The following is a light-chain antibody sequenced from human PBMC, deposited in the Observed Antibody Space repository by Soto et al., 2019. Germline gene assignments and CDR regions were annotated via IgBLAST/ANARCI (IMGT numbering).Light chain of an antibody. J-gene: IGKJ5*01. CDR1: QTVPSR. CDR2: GAS. CDR3: QQYKSWPPIT. Sequence: EIVLTQSPATLPVSPGEGVTLYCRASQTVPSRIAWYQQKPGQAPRLLIYGASTRATGVPDRFSGTGSGTEFTLTISSLKSEDYGVYYCQQYKSWPPITFGQGTRLEIK. V-gene: IGKV3-15*01.